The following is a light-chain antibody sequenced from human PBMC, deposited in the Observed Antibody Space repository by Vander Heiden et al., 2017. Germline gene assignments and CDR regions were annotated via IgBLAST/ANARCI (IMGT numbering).Light chain of an antibody. J-gene: IGKJ1*01. CDR3: QQYNSSRT. Sequence: IQITHSPSTLSASVGDRVTITCRASQSISSWLAWYQQKPGKAPKLLIYDASSLESGVPSRFSGSGSGTEFTLTISSLQPDDFATYYCQQYNSSRTFGQGTKVEIK. CDR2: DAS. V-gene: IGKV1-5*01. CDR1: QSISSW.